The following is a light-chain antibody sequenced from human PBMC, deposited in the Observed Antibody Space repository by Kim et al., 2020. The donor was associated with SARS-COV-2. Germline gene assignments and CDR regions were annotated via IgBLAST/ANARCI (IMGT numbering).Light chain of an antibody. J-gene: IGLJ2*01. CDR1: SLRNYY. CDR3: HSRDNSGNHRI. Sequence: SSELTQDPAVSVALGQTVRITCQGDSLRNYYASWYQQKSGQAPTLVMYGKNNRPSGIPDRFSGSASGNSAALTITGTQAEDEADYYCHSRDNSGNHRIFGGGTRLTVL. CDR2: GKN. V-gene: IGLV3-19*01.